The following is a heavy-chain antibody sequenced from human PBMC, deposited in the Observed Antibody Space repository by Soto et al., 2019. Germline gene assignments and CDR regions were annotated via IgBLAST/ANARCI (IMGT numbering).Heavy chain of an antibody. J-gene: IGHJ3*02. Sequence: QVQLVQSGAEVKKPGSSVKVSCKASGGTFSSYAISWVRQAPGQGLEWMGGIIPIFGTANYAQKFQGRVTITADESTSTAYMELSSLRSEDTAVYYCVRDHQRRDRYNYHGSGWAFDIWGQGTMVTVSS. CDR2: IIPIFGTA. D-gene: IGHD5-12*01. CDR3: VRDHQRRDRYNYHGSGWAFDI. CDR1: GGTFSSYA. V-gene: IGHV1-69*01.